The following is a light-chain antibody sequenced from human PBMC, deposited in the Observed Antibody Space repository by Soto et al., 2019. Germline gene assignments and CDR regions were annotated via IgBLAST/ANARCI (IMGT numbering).Light chain of an antibody. Sequence: IQVTQYRSSLSASVADRVTITCRASQDIGTDLGWYQQKPGKAPERLIYEASVLQSGVPSRFSGSGSGTEFTLTVSSLQPEDFATYYCVQHYSYPLTFGGGTKVDVK. CDR3: VQHYSYPLT. V-gene: IGKV1-17*01. J-gene: IGKJ4*01. CDR1: QDIGTD. CDR2: EAS.